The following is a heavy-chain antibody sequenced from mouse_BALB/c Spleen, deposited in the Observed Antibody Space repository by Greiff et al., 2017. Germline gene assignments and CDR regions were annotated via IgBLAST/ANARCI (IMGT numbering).Heavy chain of an antibody. D-gene: IGHD6-5*01. Sequence: VQLKQSGAELVKPGASVKLSCTASGFNIKDTYMHWVKQRPEQGLEWIGRIDPANGNTKYDPKFQDKATITADTSSNTAYLQLSSLTSEDTAVYYCARGAYDYYAMDYWGQGTSVTVSS. CDR2: IDPANGNT. V-gene: IGHV14-3*02. J-gene: IGHJ4*01. CDR3: ARGAYDYYAMDY. CDR1: GFNIKDTY.